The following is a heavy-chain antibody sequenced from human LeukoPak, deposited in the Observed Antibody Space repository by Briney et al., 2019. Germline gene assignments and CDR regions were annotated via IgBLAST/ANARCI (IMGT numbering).Heavy chain of an antibody. D-gene: IGHD5/OR15-5a*01. V-gene: IGHV3-9*01. CDR2: ISWNSGSI. J-gene: IGHJ6*02. Sequence: GRSLRLSCAASGFTFDDYAMHWVRQAPGKSLEGVSGISWNSGSIGYADSMKGRFTISRDNAKNSLYLQMNSLRAEDTALYYCAKDYIVSRGMDVWGQGTTVTVSS. CDR3: AKDYIVSRGMDV. CDR1: GFTFDDYA.